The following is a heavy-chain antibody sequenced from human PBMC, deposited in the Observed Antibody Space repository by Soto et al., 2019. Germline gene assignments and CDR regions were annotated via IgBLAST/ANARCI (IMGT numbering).Heavy chain of an antibody. Sequence: ASVKVSCKASGGTFSSYAISWVRQAPGQGLEWMGGIIPIFGTASYAQKFQGRVTITADESTSTAYMELSSLRSEDTAVYYCARGPDYGDYYYYGMDVWGQGTTVTVSS. V-gene: IGHV1-69*13. CDR1: GGTFSSYA. J-gene: IGHJ6*02. D-gene: IGHD4-17*01. CDR2: IIPIFGTA. CDR3: ARGPDYGDYYYYGMDV.